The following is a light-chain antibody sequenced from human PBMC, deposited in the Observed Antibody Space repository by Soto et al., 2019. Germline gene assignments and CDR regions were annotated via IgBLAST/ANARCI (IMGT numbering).Light chain of an antibody. J-gene: IGLJ1*01. Sequence: QAVVTQSPSASGTPGQRVTISCSGSRSNIGAGYDVHWYQQLPGTAPKLLIYGNSNRPSGVPDRFSGSKSGTSASLAITGLQAEDEADYYCQSYDSSLSGYVFGTGTKVTVL. CDR3: QSYDSSLSGYV. CDR2: GNS. V-gene: IGLV1-40*01. CDR1: RSNIGAGYD.